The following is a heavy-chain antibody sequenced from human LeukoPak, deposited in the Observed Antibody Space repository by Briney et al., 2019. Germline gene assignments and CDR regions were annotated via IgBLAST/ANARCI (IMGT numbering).Heavy chain of an antibody. Sequence: SETLSLTCTVSGGSFSSSSYYWGWIRQPPGKGLEWIGSIYYSGSTYYNPSLKSRVTTTPDTPRNQFSLKLTSMTAADTAIYYCVRASVDTGGAFDVWGQGTVVTVSS. V-gene: IGHV4-39*07. CDR3: VRASVDTGGAFDV. D-gene: IGHD2-8*02. CDR2: IYYSGST. CDR1: GGSFSSSSYY. J-gene: IGHJ3*01.